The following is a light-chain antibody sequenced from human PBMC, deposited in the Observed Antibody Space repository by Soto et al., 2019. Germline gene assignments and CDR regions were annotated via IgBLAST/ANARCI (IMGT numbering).Light chain of an antibody. CDR3: SSFADGATFV. J-gene: IGLJ2*01. CDR2: EAT. V-gene: IGLV2-23*02. Sequence: QCALTQPASVSGSPGQSITISCTGTSNDVGGYNLVSWYQQHPGKVPKLIIYEATKRPSGVSDRFSGSRSGNTASLTISALRAEDEADYSCSSFADGATFVFGGGTKLTVL. CDR1: SNDVGGYNL.